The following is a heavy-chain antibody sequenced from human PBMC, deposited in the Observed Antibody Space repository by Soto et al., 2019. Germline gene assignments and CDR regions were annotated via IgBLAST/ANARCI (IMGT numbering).Heavy chain of an antibody. V-gene: IGHV1-69*13. D-gene: IGHD6-13*01. CDR3: ASKPGIAAAGTLLGMDV. CDR1: GGTFGIYA. Sequence: SVKVSCKASGGTFGIYAISWVRQAPGQGLEWMGGIIPIFGTANYAQKFQGRVTITADESTSTAYMELSSLRSEDTAVYYCASKPGIAAAGTLLGMDVWGQGTTVTVSS. J-gene: IGHJ6*02. CDR2: IIPIFGTA.